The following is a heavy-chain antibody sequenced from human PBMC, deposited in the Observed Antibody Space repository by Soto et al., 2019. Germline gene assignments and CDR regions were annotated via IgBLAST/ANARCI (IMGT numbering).Heavy chain of an antibody. CDR3: VKGGWYGSMSSSDC. V-gene: IGHV3-30*18. CDR1: GSTLSSYD. D-gene: IGHD6-19*01. Sequence: GGSLRLSCAASGSTLSSYDMHWVRQAPGKGLEWVAVMSYHGNYQFYADSVRGRFSVSRDISKSAFYLQMSSLRIEDTAIYYCVKGGWYGSMSSSDCWGQGTQVTVSS. J-gene: IGHJ4*02. CDR2: MSYHGNYQ.